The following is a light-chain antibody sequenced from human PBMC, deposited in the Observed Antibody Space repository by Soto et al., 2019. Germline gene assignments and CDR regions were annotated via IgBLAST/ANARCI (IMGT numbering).Light chain of an antibody. J-gene: IGKJ2*01. CDR1: QGINSY. V-gene: IGKV1-39*01. CDR3: QHSYSSPT. Sequence: IQLTQSPSSLSASVGDRVTITCRASQGINSYLAWYQQKPGKAPNLLIYAASNLQSGVPSRFSGSGSGTDFTLTISSLQPEDFATYYCQHSYSSPTFGQGTKLEIK. CDR2: AAS.